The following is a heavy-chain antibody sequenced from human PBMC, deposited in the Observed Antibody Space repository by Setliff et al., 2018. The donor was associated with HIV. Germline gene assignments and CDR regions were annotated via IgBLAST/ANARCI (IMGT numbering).Heavy chain of an antibody. CDR2: INPMFGTA. CDR1: GGTFRSFG. J-gene: IGHJ4*02. CDR3: VRDGASGYLSN. D-gene: IGHD5-12*01. V-gene: IGHV1-69*13. Sequence: SVKVSCKASGGTFRSFGISWVRQAPGKGLEWVGGINPMFGTANYAQKYLGRVTIRADESTITAHLELSSLTYEDTAVFYCVRDGASGYLSNWGRGTLVTVSS.